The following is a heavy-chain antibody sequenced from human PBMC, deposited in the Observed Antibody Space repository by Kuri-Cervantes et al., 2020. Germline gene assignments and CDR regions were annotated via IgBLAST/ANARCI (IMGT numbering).Heavy chain of an antibody. CDR1: GESFSVYY. J-gene: IGHJ4*02. CDR2: INHSGNT. V-gene: IGHV4-34*01. CDR3: ARGAYGDY. D-gene: IGHD4-17*01. Sequence: SETLSLTCAVYGESFSVYYWSWVRQPPGKGLQWIGEINHSGNTNYNPSLKSRVTLSLDTSQNHFSLKLTSVTAADTAVYYCARGAYGDYWGQGTLVTVSS.